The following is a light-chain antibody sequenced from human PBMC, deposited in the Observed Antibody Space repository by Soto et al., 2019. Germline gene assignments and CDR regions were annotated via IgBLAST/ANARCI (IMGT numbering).Light chain of an antibody. CDR2: GAS. Sequence: EIVMTQSPATLYVSPGQRATLSCRASKPISSNLACYQLKPGQAPRLLIYGASTRATGIPARFSGSGSGTEFTLTISSLQSEDFAVYYCQHYNNWPPWTFGQGTKVEIK. CDR1: KPISSN. CDR3: QHYNNWPPWT. J-gene: IGKJ1*01. V-gene: IGKV3-15*01.